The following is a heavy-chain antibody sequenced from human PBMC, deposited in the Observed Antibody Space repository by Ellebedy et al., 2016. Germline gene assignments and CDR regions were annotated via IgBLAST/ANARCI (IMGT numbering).Heavy chain of an antibody. CDR1: GITLSSDG. Sequence: GESLKISXATSGITLSSDGIHWVRQTPGKGLEWVAVAWTAESQKFYADSVKGRFTISRDSSKETVYLEMNSLRPEDTALYYCARASNRYHYGMDVWGQGTTVTVSS. V-gene: IGHV3-33*01. CDR2: AWTAESQK. D-gene: IGHD1-14*01. J-gene: IGHJ6*02. CDR3: ARASNRYHYGMDV.